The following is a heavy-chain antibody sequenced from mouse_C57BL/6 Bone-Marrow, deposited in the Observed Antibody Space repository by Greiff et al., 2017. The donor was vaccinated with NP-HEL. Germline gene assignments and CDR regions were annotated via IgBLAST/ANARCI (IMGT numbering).Heavy chain of an antibody. J-gene: IGHJ4*01. V-gene: IGHV5-9*01. D-gene: IGHD2-4*01. CDR2: ISGGGGNT. CDR3: ARHYDYDVGDYYAMDY. Sequence: EVKVVESGGGLVKPGGSLKLSCAASGFTFSSYTMSWVRQTPEKRLEWVATISGGGGNTYYPDSVKGRFTISRDNAKNTLYLQMSSLRSEDTGLYYCARHYDYDVGDYYAMDYWGQGTPVTVSS. CDR1: GFTFSSYT.